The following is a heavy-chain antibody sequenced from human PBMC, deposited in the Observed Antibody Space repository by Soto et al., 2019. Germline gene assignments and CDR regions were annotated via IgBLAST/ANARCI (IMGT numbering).Heavy chain of an antibody. Sequence: QVQLVESGGGVVQPGRSLRLSCAASGFTFSSYGMHWVRQAPGKGLEWVAVISYDGSNKYYADSVKGRFTISRDNSKNTLYLQMNSLRAEETAVYYCAKDEGYCSGGSCLGYSWGQGTLVTVSS. CDR1: GFTFSSYG. J-gene: IGHJ4*02. CDR2: ISYDGSNK. D-gene: IGHD2-15*01. CDR3: AKDEGYCSGGSCLGYS. V-gene: IGHV3-30*18.